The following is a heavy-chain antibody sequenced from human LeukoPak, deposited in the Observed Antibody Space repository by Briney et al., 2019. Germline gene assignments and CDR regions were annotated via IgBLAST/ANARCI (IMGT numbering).Heavy chain of an antibody. J-gene: IGHJ5*01. CDR2: IKPNSGVT. D-gene: IGHD3-10*01. CDR3: ARCPPMAETPSLDS. V-gene: IGHV1-2*02. CDR1: VYNFTDSN. Sequence: ASVTVSCMPPVYNFTDSNIRGVRQAPGQGLEWMGLIKPNSGVTKYAEKFQGRVTMTTETSMSTAFMELSRLRSDDTVDHYSARCPPMAETPSLDSWGQGTPVIVSS.